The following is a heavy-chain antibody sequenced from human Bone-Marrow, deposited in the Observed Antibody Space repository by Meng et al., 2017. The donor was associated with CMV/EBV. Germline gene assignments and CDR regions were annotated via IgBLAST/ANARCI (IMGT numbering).Heavy chain of an antibody. CDR1: GFTFSSYG. Sequence: GESLKISCAASGFTFSSYGLHWVRQVPGKGLEWVAFIRFDGSNKYYADSVKGRFTISRDNPNNALYLQLNSLRPEDTALYYCAKLSARFGELLPADYWGQGPLVTVSS. J-gene: IGHJ4*02. V-gene: IGHV3-30*02. CDR2: IRFDGSNK. CDR3: AKLSARFGELLPADY. D-gene: IGHD3-10*01.